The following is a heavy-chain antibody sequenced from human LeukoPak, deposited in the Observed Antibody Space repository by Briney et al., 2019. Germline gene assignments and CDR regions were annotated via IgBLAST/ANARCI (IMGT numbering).Heavy chain of an antibody. D-gene: IGHD3-22*01. J-gene: IGHJ3*02. V-gene: IGHV4-39*07. CDR1: GGSISSSSYY. CDR2: IYYSGST. CDR3: ARGEDYDSSGYPYDAFDI. Sequence: SETLSLTCTVSGGSISSSSYYWGWIRQPPGKGLEWIGSIYYSGSTYYNPSLKSRVTISVDTSKNQFSLKLSSVTAADTAVYYCARGEDYDSSGYPYDAFDIWGQGTMVTVSS.